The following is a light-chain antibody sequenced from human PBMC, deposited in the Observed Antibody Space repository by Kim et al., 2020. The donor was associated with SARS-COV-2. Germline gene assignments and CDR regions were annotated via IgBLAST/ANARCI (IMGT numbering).Light chain of an antibody. Sequence: SASVGDRVTITCRASQTISTWLAWYQQNPGKPPNALISDASSLESGVPSRFSGSGSGTEFTLTISSLQPDDFATYYCQEYNSDFTFGPGTKVDIK. CDR2: DAS. CDR3: QEYNSDFT. J-gene: IGKJ3*01. V-gene: IGKV1-5*01. CDR1: QTISTW.